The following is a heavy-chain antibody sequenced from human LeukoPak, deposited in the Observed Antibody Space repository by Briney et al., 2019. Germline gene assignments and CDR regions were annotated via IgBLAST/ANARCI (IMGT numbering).Heavy chain of an antibody. V-gene: IGHV1-18*04. Sequence: ASVKVSCKASGYTFTSYGISWVRQAPGQGLEWMGWISAYNGNTNYAQKLQGRVTMTTDTSTSTAYMELRSLRSDDTAVYYCARRYYDILTGYYDYWGQGTPVTVSS. CDR2: ISAYNGNT. D-gene: IGHD3-9*01. CDR3: ARRYYDILTGYYDY. CDR1: GYTFTSYG. J-gene: IGHJ4*02.